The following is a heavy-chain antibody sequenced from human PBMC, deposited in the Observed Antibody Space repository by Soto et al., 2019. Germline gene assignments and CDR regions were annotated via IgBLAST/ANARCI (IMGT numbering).Heavy chain of an antibody. D-gene: IGHD3-22*01. CDR2: IYHSGST. CDR3: ARVGGGDDSSGLDY. Sequence: SETLSLTCAVSGGSISSGGYSWSWIRQPPGKGLEWIGYIYHSGSTYYNPSLKSRVTISVDRSKNQFSLKLSSVTAADTAVYYCARVGGGDDSSGLDYWGQGTLVTVSS. V-gene: IGHV4-30-2*01. J-gene: IGHJ4*02. CDR1: GGSISSGGYS.